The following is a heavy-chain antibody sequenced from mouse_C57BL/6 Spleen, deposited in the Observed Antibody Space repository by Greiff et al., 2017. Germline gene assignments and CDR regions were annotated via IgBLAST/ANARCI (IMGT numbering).Heavy chain of an antibody. CDR1: GYTFTSYW. J-gene: IGHJ4*01. V-gene: IGHV1-69*01. CDR2: IDPSDSYT. Sequence: VQLQQPGAELVMPGASVKLSCKASGYTFTSYWMHWVKQRPGQGLEWIGEIDPSDSYTNYNQKFKGKSTLTVDKSSSTAYMQLSSLTSEDSAVYYCARSNHRAMDYWGQGTSVTVSS. CDR3: ARSNHRAMDY.